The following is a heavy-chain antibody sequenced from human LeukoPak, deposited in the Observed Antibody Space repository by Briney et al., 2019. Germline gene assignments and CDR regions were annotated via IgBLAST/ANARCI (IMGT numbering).Heavy chain of an antibody. CDR2: ISSSGSTI. CDR3: ARDRIVRRPGTNWFDP. V-gene: IGHV3-11*04. D-gene: IGHD3-22*01. CDR1: GFTFSDYY. Sequence: GGSLRLSCAASGFTFSDYYMSWIRQAPGKGLEWVSYISSSGSTIYYADSVKGRFTISRDNAKNSLYLQMNSLRAEDTAVYYCARDRIVRRPGTNWFDPWGQGTLVTVSS. J-gene: IGHJ5*02.